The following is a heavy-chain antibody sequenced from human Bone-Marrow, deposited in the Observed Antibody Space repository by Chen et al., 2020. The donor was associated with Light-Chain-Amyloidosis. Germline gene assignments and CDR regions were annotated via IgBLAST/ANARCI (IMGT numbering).Heavy chain of an antibody. CDR3: ARDRGRFSYNRGGLDS. CDR1: GFTLNTYW. Sequence: EVQLVESGGALVQPGGSLRLSCAASGFTLNTYWMPWVRQPPGGGLVWVARMPTSATKTVYAVSVKGRFTVSRDDAKNTLYLEMNSLRVEDTGLYFCARDRGRFSYNRGGLDSWGQGTLVTVSS. J-gene: IGHJ4*02. V-gene: IGHV3-74*01. CDR2: MPTSATKT. D-gene: IGHD3-10*01.